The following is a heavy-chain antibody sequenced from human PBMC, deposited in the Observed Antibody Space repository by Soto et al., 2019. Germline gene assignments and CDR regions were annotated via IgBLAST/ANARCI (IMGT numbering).Heavy chain of an antibody. CDR2: IDGSGRNT. V-gene: IGHV3-23*01. D-gene: IGHD2-15*01. CDR3: AKDGGSVCSGGTCYFQAPDY. Sequence: LSCAASGFTFSSYAMSWVRQAPGKGLEWVSGIDGSGRNTYYAYSVKGRFTISRDNSKNTLSVQMNGLRVEDTALYYCAKDGGSVCSGGTCYFQAPDYWGQGTLVTVSS. CDR1: GFTFSSYA. J-gene: IGHJ4*02.